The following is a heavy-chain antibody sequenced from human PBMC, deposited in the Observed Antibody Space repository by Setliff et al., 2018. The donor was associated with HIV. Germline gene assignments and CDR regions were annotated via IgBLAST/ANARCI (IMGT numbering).Heavy chain of an antibody. CDR2: IYYSGST. D-gene: IGHD3-22*01. CDR1: GGSISSHY. CDR3: ARGRRGYNFRLDY. J-gene: IGHJ4*02. V-gene: IGHV4-59*11. Sequence: SETLSLTCTVSGGSISSHYWSWIRQPPGKGLEWIGYIYYSGSTNYNPSLKSRVTISVDTSKNQFSLKLTSVTAADTAFYYCARGRRGYNFRLDYWGPGTLVTVSS.